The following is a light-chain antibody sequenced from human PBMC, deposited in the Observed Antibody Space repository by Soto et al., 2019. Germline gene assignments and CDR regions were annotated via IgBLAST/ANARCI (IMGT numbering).Light chain of an antibody. J-gene: IGKJ1*01. CDR2: GAS. CDR1: QSVSSD. CDR3: QQYNDWWT. Sequence: EIVLTQSPGTLSLSPVERATLSCRASQSVSSDLTWYQQKPGQPPRLLIYGASTRATGVPGRFSGSGSGTEFTLTISSLQSEDFAVYYCQQYNDWWTFGQGTKVDIK. V-gene: IGKV3-15*01.